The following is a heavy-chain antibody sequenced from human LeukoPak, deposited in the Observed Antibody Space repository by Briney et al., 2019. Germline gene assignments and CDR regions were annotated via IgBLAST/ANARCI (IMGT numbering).Heavy chain of an antibody. CDR3: ASRPNYYGSGSAAFDI. V-gene: IGHV3-74*01. Sequence: PGGSLRLSCAASGFTFSSYWMHWVRQAPGKGLVWVSRINSDGSSTSYADSVKGRFTISRDNAKNTLYLQMNSLRAEDTAVYYCASRPNYYGSGSAAFDIWGQGTMVTVSS. CDR1: GFTFSSYW. D-gene: IGHD3-10*01. CDR2: INSDGSST. J-gene: IGHJ3*02.